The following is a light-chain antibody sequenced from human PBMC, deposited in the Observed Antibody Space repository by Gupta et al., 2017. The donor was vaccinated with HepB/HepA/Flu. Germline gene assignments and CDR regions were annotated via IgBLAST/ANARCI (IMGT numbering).Light chain of an antibody. CDR3: SLSNSSTTHGV. CDR1: SSDVGGYNY. V-gene: IGLV2-14*03. Sequence: QSALTQPASVSGSPGQSITISCTGTSSDVGGYNYVSWYQQHPGNAPKLMIADVSHRPSGVSNRCSGYKSGNTASPQTTAVQAEDEADDYCSLSNSSTTHGVFGGGTKFTVL. J-gene: IGLJ2*01. CDR2: DVS.